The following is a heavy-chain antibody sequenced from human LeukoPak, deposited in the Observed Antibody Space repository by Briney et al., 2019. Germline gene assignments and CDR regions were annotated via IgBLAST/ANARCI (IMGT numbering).Heavy chain of an antibody. V-gene: IGHV1-69*10. CDR2: IIPILGIS. CDR3: ARELDEIKYSGSYGWAFDI. D-gene: IGHD1-26*01. J-gene: IGHJ3*02. CDR1: GGTFSSYA. Sequence: SVKVSCKASGGTFSSYASSWVRQAPGQGLEWMGGIIPILGISNYAQKFQGRVTITADKSTSTAYMELSSLRSEDTAVYYSARELDEIKYSGSYGWAFDIWGQGTMVTVSS.